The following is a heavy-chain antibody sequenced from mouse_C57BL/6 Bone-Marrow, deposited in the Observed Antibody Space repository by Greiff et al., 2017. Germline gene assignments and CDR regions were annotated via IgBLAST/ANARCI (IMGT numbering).Heavy chain of an antibody. CDR2: INPNYGTT. J-gene: IGHJ2*01. V-gene: IGHV1-39*01. CDR3: TRNFFDY. Sequence: VQLQQSGPELVKPGASVKISCKASGYSFTDYNMNWVKQSNGKRLEWIGVINPNYGTTSYNQKFKGKAKLTAVTSASTAYMELSSLTYEDYAVYYCTRNFFDYWGEGTTLTVSS. CDR1: GYSFTDYN.